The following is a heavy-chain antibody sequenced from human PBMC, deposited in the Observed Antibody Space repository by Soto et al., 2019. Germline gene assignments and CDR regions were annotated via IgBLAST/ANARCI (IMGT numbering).Heavy chain of an antibody. CDR3: ARGSMYFDY. J-gene: IGHJ4*02. V-gene: IGHV3-53*01. CDR1: EFTVTNNY. D-gene: IGHD1-26*01. CDR2: IYSGGDT. Sequence: EVQLVESGGGLIQPGGSLRLSCAVSEFTVTNNYMNWVRQAPGRGLEWVAVIYSGGDTYYADSVKGRFTVSRDNSKNTLYLQMNSLRGEDTAVYFCARGSMYFDYWDQGTFVTVSS.